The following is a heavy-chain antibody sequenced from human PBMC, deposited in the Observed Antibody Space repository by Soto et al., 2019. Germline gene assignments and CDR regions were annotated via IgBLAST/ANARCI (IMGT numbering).Heavy chain of an antibody. CDR2: ISDSGANT. D-gene: IGHD6-25*01. V-gene: IGHV3-23*01. Sequence: GGSLRLSCIASGFTFSNYAMSWVRQAPGKGLEWVSTISDSGANTFIGDSMKDHFDISRDNSKNTVFLHLSTVRAEDTAIYYCARAIGADFFDYWGQGTPVTV. CDR3: ARAIGADFFDY. J-gene: IGHJ4*02. CDR1: GFTFSNYA.